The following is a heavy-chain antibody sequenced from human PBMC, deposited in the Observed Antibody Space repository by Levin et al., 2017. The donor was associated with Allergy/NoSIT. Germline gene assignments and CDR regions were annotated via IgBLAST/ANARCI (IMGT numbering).Heavy chain of an antibody. V-gene: IGHV4-61*01. CDR3: ARDPVADSYAYRPHYYGMDV. CDR1: GGSVSSGSYY. J-gene: IGHJ6*02. D-gene: IGHD5-18*01. Sequence: ASETLSLTCTVSGGSVSSGSYYWSWIRQPPGKGLEWIGYIYYSGSTNYNPSLKSRVTISIDTSKNQLSLKLSSVTAADTAVYYCARDPVADSYAYRPHYYGMDVWGQGTMVTVSS. CDR2: IYYSGST.